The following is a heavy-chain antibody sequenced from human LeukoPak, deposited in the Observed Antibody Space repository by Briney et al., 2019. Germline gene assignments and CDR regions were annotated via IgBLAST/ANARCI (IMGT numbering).Heavy chain of an antibody. J-gene: IGHJ2*01. CDR1: GXTFSNYA. D-gene: IGHD3-16*01. CDR3: AKAFLRRFWYFDL. V-gene: IGHV3-23*01. CDR2: ITGSGDST. Sequence: GGSLRLSCAASGXTFSNYAMSWVRQAPGRGLEWVSTITGSGDSTYYADSVKGRFTISRDNSKNTLYLQMNSLRAEDTALYYCAKAFLRRFWYFDLWGRGTLVTVSS.